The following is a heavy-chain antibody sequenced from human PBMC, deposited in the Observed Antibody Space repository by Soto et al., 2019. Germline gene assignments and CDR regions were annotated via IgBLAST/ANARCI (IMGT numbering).Heavy chain of an antibody. CDR1: GFTFSSYS. CDR3: ARDFSGLDIGVVRSGP. J-gene: IGHJ5*02. Sequence: GGSLRLSCAASGFTFSSYSMNWVRQAPGKGLEWVSSISSSSSYIYYADSVKGRCTISRDNAKNSRYLQMNSLRAEDTAVYYCARDFSGLDIGVVRSGPCGQGTLVTVSS. CDR2: ISSSSSYI. V-gene: IGHV3-21*01. D-gene: IGHD2-2*03.